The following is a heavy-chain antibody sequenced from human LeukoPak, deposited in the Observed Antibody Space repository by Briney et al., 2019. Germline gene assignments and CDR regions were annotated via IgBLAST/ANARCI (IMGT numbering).Heavy chain of an antibody. CDR3: ARGRIMITFGGVIVKYYFDY. Sequence: GASVKVSCKASGYTFTGYYMHWVRQAPGQGLEWMGWINPNSGGTNYAQKFQGRVTITRDTSASTAYMELSSLRSEDMAVYYCARGRIMITFGGVIVKYYFDYWGQGTLVTVSS. CDR2: INPNSGGT. V-gene: IGHV1-2*02. J-gene: IGHJ4*02. D-gene: IGHD3-16*02. CDR1: GYTFTGYY.